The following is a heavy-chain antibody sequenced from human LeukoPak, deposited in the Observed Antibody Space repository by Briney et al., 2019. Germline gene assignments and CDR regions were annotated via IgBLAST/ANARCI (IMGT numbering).Heavy chain of an antibody. CDR2: ISSSSSYI. Sequence: PGGSLRLSCAASGFTFSRSWMHWVRQAPGKGLEWVSSISSSSSYIYYADSVKGRFTISRDNAKNSLYLQMNSLRAEDTAVYYCARAISPHDAFDIWGQGTMVTVSS. V-gene: IGHV3-21*01. CDR3: ARAISPHDAFDI. J-gene: IGHJ3*02. CDR1: GFTFSRSW.